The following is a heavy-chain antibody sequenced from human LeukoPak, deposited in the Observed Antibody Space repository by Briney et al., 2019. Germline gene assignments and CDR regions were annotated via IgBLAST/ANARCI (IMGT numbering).Heavy chain of an antibody. V-gene: IGHV4-59*12. CDR3: ARDYYGSGSYSPGLDY. Sequence: PSETLSLTCTVSGGSISSYYWSWIRQPPGKGLEWIGYIYYSGSTNYNPSLKSRVTISVDTSKNQFSLKLSSVTAADTAVYYCARDYYGSGSYSPGLDYWGQGTLVTVSP. CDR1: GGSISSYY. J-gene: IGHJ4*02. CDR2: IYYSGST. D-gene: IGHD3-10*01.